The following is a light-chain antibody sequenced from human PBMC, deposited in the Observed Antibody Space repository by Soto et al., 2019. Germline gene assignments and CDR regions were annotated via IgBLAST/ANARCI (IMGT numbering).Light chain of an antibody. J-gene: IGLJ2*01. CDR1: SSDVVTYKY. CDR3: FSYAGSTTRVV. CDR2: EVN. V-gene: IGLV2-14*01. Sequence: QSALTQPASVYGSPGQSIAISCTGTSSDVVTYKYVSWDQQHPGKAPKLMIYEVNIRPSGVSDRFSGSESGNTASLTISGLRPEDEAYYYCFSYAGSTTRVVFGGGTQLTV.